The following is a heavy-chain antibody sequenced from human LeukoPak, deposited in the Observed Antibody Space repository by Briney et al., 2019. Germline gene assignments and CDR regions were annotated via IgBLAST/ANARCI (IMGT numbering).Heavy chain of an antibody. CDR2: IYHSGST. D-gene: IGHD3-9*01. Sequence: LETLSLTCTVSGYSISSGYYWGWIRQPPGKGLEWIGSIYHSGSTYYNPSLKSRVTISVDTSKNQFSLKLSSVTAADTAVYYCARESGYFDWLLNFDYWGQGTLVTVSS. CDR1: GYSISSGYY. V-gene: IGHV4-38-2*02. CDR3: ARESGYFDWLLNFDY. J-gene: IGHJ4*02.